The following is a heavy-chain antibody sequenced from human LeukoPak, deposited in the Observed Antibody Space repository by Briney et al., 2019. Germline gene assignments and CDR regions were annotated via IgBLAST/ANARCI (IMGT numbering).Heavy chain of an antibody. V-gene: IGHV3-23*01. CDR1: GFTFSSYA. Sequence: GGSLRLSCAASGFTFSSYAMSRVRQAPGKGLEWVSAISGSGGSTYYADSVKGRFTISRDNSKNTLYLQMNSLRAEDTAVYYCVDGGYCSGGGCYPIDPWGQGTLVTVSS. CDR2: ISGSGGST. D-gene: IGHD2-15*01. J-gene: IGHJ5*02. CDR3: VDGGYCSGGGCYPIDP.